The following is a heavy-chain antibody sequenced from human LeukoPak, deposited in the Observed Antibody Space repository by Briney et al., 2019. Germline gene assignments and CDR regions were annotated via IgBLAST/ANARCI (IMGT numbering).Heavy chain of an antibody. J-gene: IGHJ4*02. CDR1: GFTFSSYE. CDR3: VRAAVAGTRTYFDY. V-gene: IGHV3-48*03. CDR2: ISSSGSTI. D-gene: IGHD6-19*01. Sequence: QPGGSLRLSCAASGFTFSSYEMNWVRQAPGKGLEGVSYISSSGSTIYYADSVKGRFTISRDNAKNSLYLQMNSLRAEDTAVYYCVRAAVAGTRTYFDYWGQGTLVTVSS.